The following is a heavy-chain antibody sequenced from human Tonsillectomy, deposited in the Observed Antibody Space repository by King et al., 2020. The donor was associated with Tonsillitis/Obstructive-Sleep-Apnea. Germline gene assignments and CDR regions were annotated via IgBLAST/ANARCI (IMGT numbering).Heavy chain of an antibody. CDR3: ARDVPAAVAGTSMDV. J-gene: IGHJ6*02. V-gene: IGHV3-21*01. CDR1: GFTFSSYS. D-gene: IGHD6-19*01. Sequence: VQLVESGGGLVEPGGSLRLSCAASGFTFSSYSMNWVRQAPGKGLEWVSSISSSSSYIYYADSVKGRFTISRDNAKNSLYLQMNSLRAEDTAVYYCARDVPAAVAGTSMDVWGQGTTVTVSS. CDR2: ISSSSSYI.